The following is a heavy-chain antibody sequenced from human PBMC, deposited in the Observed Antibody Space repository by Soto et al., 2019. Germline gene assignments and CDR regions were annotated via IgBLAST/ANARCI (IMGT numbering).Heavy chain of an antibody. CDR2: IWYDGSNK. CDR1: GFTFSSYG. CDR3: ARDYGDSYFDY. J-gene: IGHJ4*02. D-gene: IGHD4-17*01. V-gene: IGHV3-33*01. Sequence: QVQLVESGGGVVQPGRSLRLSCAAAGFTFSSYGMHWVRQAPGKGLEWVAVIWYDGSNKYYADSVKGRFTISRDNSKNTLDLQMNSLRAEDTAVYYCARDYGDSYFDYWGQGTLVTVSS.